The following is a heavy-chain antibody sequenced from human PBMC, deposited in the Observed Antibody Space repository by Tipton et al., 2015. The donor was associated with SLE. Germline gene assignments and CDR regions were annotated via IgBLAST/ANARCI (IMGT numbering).Heavy chain of an antibody. V-gene: IGHV3-21*04. CDR1: GLSFSGFG. CDR2: IRSSSSSI. Sequence: SLRLSCAASGLSFSGFGMNWVRQAPGKGLEWVSSIRSSSSSIYYADSVKGRFTISRDNSKNTLYLQMNSLRAEDTAVYYCAKDYYGANFDYWGQGTLVTVSS. CDR3: AKDYYGANFDY. D-gene: IGHD4-17*01. J-gene: IGHJ4*02.